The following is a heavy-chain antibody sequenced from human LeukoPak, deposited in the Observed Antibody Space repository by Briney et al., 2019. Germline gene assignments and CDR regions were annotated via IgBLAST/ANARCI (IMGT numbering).Heavy chain of an antibody. CDR3: ARDDGGLDY. J-gene: IGHJ4*02. D-gene: IGHD3-16*01. V-gene: IGHV4-34*01. CDR1: GGSFSGYY. Sequence: PSETLSLTCAGYGGSFSGYYWSWIRQPPGKGLEWIGEINHSGSTNYNPSLKSRVTISVDTSKNQFSLKLSSVTAADTAVYYCARDDGGLDYWGQGTLVTVSS. CDR2: INHSGST.